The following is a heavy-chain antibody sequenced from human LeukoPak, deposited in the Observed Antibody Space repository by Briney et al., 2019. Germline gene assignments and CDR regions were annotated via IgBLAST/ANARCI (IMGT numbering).Heavy chain of an antibody. Sequence: PSETLSLTCTVSGGSISSSSYYWGWIRQPPGKGLEWIGEINHSGSTNYNPSLKSRVTISVDTSKNQFSLKLSSVTAADTAVYYCAREVQDTAMASPTNWFDPWGQGTLVTVSS. CDR1: GGSISSSSYY. J-gene: IGHJ5*02. V-gene: IGHV4-39*07. CDR3: AREVQDTAMASPTNWFDP. CDR2: INHSGST. D-gene: IGHD5-18*01.